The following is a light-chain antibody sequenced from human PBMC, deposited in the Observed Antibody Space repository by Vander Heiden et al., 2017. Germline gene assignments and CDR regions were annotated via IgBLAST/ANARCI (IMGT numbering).Light chain of an antibody. CDR1: ASDVGAYNY. Sequence: QSALTQPASVSGSPGQSSTISCTGTASDVGAYNYVPCFQQHPGKAPKLMIFDVSNRPAGVSNRFSGSKSGNTASLTISGLQAEDEADFYCASYTTSTTWVFGGGTKLTVL. CDR2: DVS. CDR3: ASYTTSTTWV. J-gene: IGLJ3*02. V-gene: IGLV2-14*03.